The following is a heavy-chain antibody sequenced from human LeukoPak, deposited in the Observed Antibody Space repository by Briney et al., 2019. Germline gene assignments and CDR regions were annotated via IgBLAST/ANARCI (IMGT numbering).Heavy chain of an antibody. J-gene: IGHJ3*02. D-gene: IGHD6-13*01. V-gene: IGHV4-59*12. Sequence: SETLSLTCTVSGGSISSYYWSWIRQPPGKGLEWIGYIYYSGSTYYNPSLKSRVTISVDTSKNQFSLKLSSVTAADTAVYYCARSWAHAFDIWGQGTMVTVSS. CDR3: ARSWAHAFDI. CDR1: GGSISSYY. CDR2: IYYSGST.